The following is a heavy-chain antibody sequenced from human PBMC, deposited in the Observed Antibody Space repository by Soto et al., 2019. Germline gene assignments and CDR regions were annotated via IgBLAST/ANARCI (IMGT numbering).Heavy chain of an antibody. V-gene: IGHV1-18*01. Sequence: ASVKVSCKASGYTFTSYGISWVRQAPGQGLEWMGWISAYNGNTNYAQKLQGRVTMTTDTSTSTAYMELRSLRSDDTAVYYCAREDSSGWYLKYFQHSGQGTLVNVSS. D-gene: IGHD6-19*01. CDR1: GYTFTSYG. CDR2: ISAYNGNT. J-gene: IGHJ1*01. CDR3: AREDSSGWYLKYFQH.